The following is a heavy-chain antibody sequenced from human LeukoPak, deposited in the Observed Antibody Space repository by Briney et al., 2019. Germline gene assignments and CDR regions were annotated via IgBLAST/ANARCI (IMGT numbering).Heavy chain of an antibody. CDR1: GYTFTDYY. V-gene: IGHV1-2*02. CDR3: ARDLGDGGVS. J-gene: IGHJ5*02. CDR2: INPNSGGA. Sequence: ASVKVSCKSSGYTFTDYYMHWVRQAPGQGLEWMGWINPNSGGANYAQKFQGRVTMTRDTSISTAYMELSGLTSDDTAVYYCARDLGDGGVSWGQGTLVTVSS.